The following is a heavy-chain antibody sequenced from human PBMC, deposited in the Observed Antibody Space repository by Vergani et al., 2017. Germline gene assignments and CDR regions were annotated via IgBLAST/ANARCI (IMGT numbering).Heavy chain of an antibody. J-gene: IGHJ3*01. V-gene: IGHV4-34*01. D-gene: IGHD3-3*01. Sequence: QVQLHQWGAGLLKTSETLSLTCAVSGAAFNSYQWTWIRQSPGRGLEWIGEIDDKGKSICNPTLKSRFTISVDNSKRHFSLHVTSVTAADSAMYYCVRRDFWVGPLTFDFWGAGTPVTVSS. CDR1: GAAFNSYQ. CDR3: VRRDFWVGPLTFDF. CDR2: IDDKGKS.